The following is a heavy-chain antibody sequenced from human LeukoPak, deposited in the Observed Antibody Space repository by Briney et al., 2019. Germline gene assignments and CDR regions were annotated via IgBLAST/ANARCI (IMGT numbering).Heavy chain of an antibody. CDR3: ARAFDS. CDR1: GGSVSTSDYY. CDR2: VFYTGKT. V-gene: IGHV4-39*07. J-gene: IGHJ4*02. Sequence: SPSETLSLTCTVSGGSVSTSDYYWGWIRQSPVKGLEWIGDVFYTGKTNYNPPLRGRASISIDTSKNQFSLKLTYVTAADSAVYYCARAFDSWGQGTLVTVSS.